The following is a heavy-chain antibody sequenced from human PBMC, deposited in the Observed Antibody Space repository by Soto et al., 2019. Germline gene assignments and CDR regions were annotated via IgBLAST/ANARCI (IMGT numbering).Heavy chain of an antibody. Sequence: GESLKISCKGVGYKFGSAWIGWVLHMPGKGLEWMGIIKPGTSDIRYSPSCRGHVTISADEAVSTAYLQWSSLKASDTAMYYCARQLSHICDSWGQGTLVTVSS. CDR1: GYKFGSAW. J-gene: IGHJ4*02. CDR2: IKPGTSDI. CDR3: ARQLSHICDS. D-gene: IGHD3-3*02. V-gene: IGHV5-51*01.